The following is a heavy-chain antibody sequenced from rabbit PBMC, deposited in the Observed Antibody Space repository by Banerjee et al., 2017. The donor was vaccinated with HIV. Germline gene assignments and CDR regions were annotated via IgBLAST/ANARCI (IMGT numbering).Heavy chain of an antibody. CDR2: IYTGSSGIT. CDR1: GFSFSSTYY. J-gene: IGHJ4*01. CDR3: ARDRGLMVMLGFNL. V-gene: IGHV1S40*01. Sequence: QSLEESGGDLVKPGASLTLTCTASGFSFSSTYYMCWVRQAPGKGLEWIGCIYTGSSGITYYASWAKGRFTISKTSSTTVTLQMTSLTAADTATYFCARDRGLMVMLGFNLWGQGTLVTVS. D-gene: IGHD6-1*01.